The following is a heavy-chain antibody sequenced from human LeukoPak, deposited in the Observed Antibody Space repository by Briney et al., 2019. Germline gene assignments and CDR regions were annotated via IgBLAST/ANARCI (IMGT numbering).Heavy chain of an antibody. Sequence: SETLSLTCTVSGGSISSSSYYWGWIRQPPGKGLEWIGSIYYSGSTYYNPFLKSRVTISVDTSKNQFSLKLSSVTAADTAVYYCARDPTLTGTRGYWGQGTLVTVSS. CDR1: GGSISSSSYY. V-gene: IGHV4-39*07. CDR2: IYYSGST. J-gene: IGHJ4*02. D-gene: IGHD1-20*01. CDR3: ARDPTLTGTRGY.